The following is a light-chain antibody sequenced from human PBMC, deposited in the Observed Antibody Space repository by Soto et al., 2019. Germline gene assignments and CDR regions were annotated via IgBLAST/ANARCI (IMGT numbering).Light chain of an antibody. Sequence: QSALTQPASVSGSPGQSITISCTGTSSDVGSYNCVSWYQQHPGKAPRLMIYDVSYRPSGDSNRFSGSKSGNTASLTISGLQAEDEADYYCSSYTTSSPWVFGGGTKLTVL. V-gene: IGLV2-14*01. CDR1: SSDVGSYNC. J-gene: IGLJ3*02. CDR2: DVS. CDR3: SSYTTSSPWV.